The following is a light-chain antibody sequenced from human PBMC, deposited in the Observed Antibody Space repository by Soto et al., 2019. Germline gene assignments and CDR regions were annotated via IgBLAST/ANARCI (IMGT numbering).Light chain of an antibody. CDR3: QQYNNWPPT. V-gene: IGKV1-9*01. J-gene: IGKJ1*01. CDR2: AAS. CDR1: QGIASY. Sequence: QLTQSPSSLSASVGDRVTITCRASQGIASYLAWYQQKPGQAPNLLIYAASTLQSGVPSRFSGSGSGTEFTLTISSLQSEDFAVYYCQQYNNWPPTFGQGTKVEIK.